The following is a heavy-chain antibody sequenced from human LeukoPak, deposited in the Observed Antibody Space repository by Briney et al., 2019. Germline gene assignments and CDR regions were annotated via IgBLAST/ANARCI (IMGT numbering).Heavy chain of an antibody. V-gene: IGHV4-59*01. CDR1: GGPISSYY. D-gene: IGHD3-10*01. Sequence: SETLSLTCTVSGGPISSYYWSWIRQPPGKGLEWTGYIYYSGSTNYNPSLKSRVTISVDTSKNQFSLKLSSVTAADTAVYYCALGGFGQFDYWGQGTLVTVSS. CDR2: IYYSGST. CDR3: ALGGFGQFDY. J-gene: IGHJ4*02.